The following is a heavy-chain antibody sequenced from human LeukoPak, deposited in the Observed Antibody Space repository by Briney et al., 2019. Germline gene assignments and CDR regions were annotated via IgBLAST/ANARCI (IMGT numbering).Heavy chain of an antibody. J-gene: IGHJ4*02. Sequence: SETLSLTCAVSGGSISSSNWWSWVRQPPGKGLEWIGEIYQSGKTNYNPSLKSRVTISVDKSKNQFSLNLSSVTAADTAVYYCARGGSYVYFDYWGQGTLVTVSS. CDR1: GGSISSSNW. CDR3: ARGGSYVYFDY. CDR2: IYQSGKT. V-gene: IGHV4-4*02. D-gene: IGHD5-18*01.